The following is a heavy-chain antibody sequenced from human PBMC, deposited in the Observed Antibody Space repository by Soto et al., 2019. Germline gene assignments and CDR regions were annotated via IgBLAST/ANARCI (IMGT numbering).Heavy chain of an antibody. CDR2: SSTYNGDT. CDR1: GYSFTSYG. D-gene: IGHD6-19*01. Sequence: QVQLVQSVTEVKKPGASVQVSCKASGYSFTSYGINWVRQAPGQGLEWMGWSSTYNGDTNYAQKFQGRVTMTTDTSTTTAYMELRRLTSDDTAVYFCARGGSTGSPRGWFAPWGQGTVVTVSS. V-gene: IGHV1-18*04. J-gene: IGHJ5*02. CDR3: ARGGSTGSPRGWFAP.